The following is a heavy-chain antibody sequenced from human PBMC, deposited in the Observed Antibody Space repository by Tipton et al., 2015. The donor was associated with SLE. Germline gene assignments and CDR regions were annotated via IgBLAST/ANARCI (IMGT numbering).Heavy chain of an antibody. D-gene: IGHD6-13*01. CDR3: ARSSAGPDY. CDR2: IYSGGYT. V-gene: IGHV3-53*05. CDR1: GLTVSSSY. Sequence: AVSGLTVSSSYMSWVRQAPGKGLEWVSVIYSGGYTYYADSVKGRFTISRDNPKNTLFLQMNRLRPDDTAVYYCARSSAGPDYWGQGTLVAVSS. J-gene: IGHJ4*02.